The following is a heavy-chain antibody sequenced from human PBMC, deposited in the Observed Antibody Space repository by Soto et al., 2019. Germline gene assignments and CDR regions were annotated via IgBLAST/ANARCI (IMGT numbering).Heavy chain of an antibody. V-gene: IGHV1-69*13. Sequence: AVKVSCKASGGSFSNFGISWVRQAPGQGLEWMGGIVPVFGRPNYAQRFRGRLTITADESTSTGYMELISLRSDDTAVYYCAREGSRYNFWGQGTQVTVSS. CDR1: GGSFSNFG. CDR2: IVPVFGRP. J-gene: IGHJ4*02. D-gene: IGHD5-12*01. CDR3: AREGSRYNF.